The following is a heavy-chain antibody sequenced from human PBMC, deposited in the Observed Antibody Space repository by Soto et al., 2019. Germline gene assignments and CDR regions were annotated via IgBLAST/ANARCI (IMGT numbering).Heavy chain of an antibody. V-gene: IGHV1-46*01. J-gene: IGHJ4*02. Sequence: QVQLVQSGAEVKKPGASVKVSCKASGYIFTAYSMHWVRQAPGQGLEWMGVVNPSGGSTNYAQKFQGRITMTSDTYTSTVYMELSKLRSEDTVIYFCARDPDYGANSGLGVVDYWGQGTLVTVTS. CDR2: VNPSGGST. CDR1: GYIFTAYS. CDR3: ARDPDYGANSGLGVVDY. D-gene: IGHD4-17*01.